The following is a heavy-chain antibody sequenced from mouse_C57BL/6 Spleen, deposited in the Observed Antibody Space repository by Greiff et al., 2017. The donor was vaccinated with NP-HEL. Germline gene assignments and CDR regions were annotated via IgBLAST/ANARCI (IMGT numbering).Heavy chain of an antibody. Sequence: QVQLQQPGAELVMPGASVKLSCKASGYTFTSYWMHWVKQRPGQGLEWIGEIDTSDSYTKYNQKFKGKSTLTVDKSSSTAYMQLSSLTSEDSAVYYCARVTTVVAYYFDYWGQGTTLTVSS. CDR1: GYTFTSYW. CDR2: IDTSDSYT. V-gene: IGHV1-69*01. CDR3: ARVTTVVAYYFDY. D-gene: IGHD1-1*01. J-gene: IGHJ2*01.